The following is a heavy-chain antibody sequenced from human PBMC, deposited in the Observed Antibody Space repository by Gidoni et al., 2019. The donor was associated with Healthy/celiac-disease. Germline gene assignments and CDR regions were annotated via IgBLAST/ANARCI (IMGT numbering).Heavy chain of an antibody. J-gene: IGHJ6*02. D-gene: IGHD5-12*01. Sequence: EVQLVESGGGLVPPGGSLRLSCAASGFTFSSYWMSWVRQAPGKGLEWVANIKQDGSEKYYVDSVKGRFTISRDNAKNSLYLQMNSLRAEDTAVYYCATQPGPAYSYSGDLKSPPSYYYYGMDVWGQGTTVTVSS. CDR2: IKQDGSEK. CDR1: GFTFSSYW. CDR3: ATQPGPAYSYSGDLKSPPSYYYYGMDV. V-gene: IGHV3-7*01.